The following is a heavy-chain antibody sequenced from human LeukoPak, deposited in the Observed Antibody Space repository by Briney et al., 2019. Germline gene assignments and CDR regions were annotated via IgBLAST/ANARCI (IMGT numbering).Heavy chain of an antibody. CDR2: IKQDGGEK. V-gene: IGHV3-7*01. CDR1: GFTFSSYW. CDR3: ARDRKVLLWFGESPWYFDY. D-gene: IGHD3-10*01. Sequence: GGSPRLSCAASGFTFSSYWMSWVRKAPGRGLEWVANIKQDGGEKYYVASVKGGFIIARDNAKNLLYLQMNSLRAEDTAVYYCARDRKVLLWFGESPWYFDYWGQGTLVTVSS. J-gene: IGHJ4*02.